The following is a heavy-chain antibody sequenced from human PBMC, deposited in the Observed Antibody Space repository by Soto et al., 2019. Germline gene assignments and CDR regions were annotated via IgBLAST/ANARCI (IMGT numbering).Heavy chain of an antibody. J-gene: IGHJ6*02. V-gene: IGHV1-58*02. CDR1: GFTFTSSA. CDR3: AADLQLWLVRYYGMDV. CDR2: IVVGSGNT. D-gene: IGHD5-18*01. Sequence: SVKVSCKASGFTFTSSAMQWVRQARGRRLEWIGWIVVGSGNTNYAQKFQERVTITRDMSTSTAYMELSSLRSEDTAVYYCAADLQLWLVRYYGMDVWGQGTTVTVSS.